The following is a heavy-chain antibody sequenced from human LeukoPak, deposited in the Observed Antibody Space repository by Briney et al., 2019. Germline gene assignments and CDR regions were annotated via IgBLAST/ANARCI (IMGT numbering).Heavy chain of an antibody. Sequence: GGSLRLSCAASGFTFSSYWMSWVRQAPGKGLEWVANIKQDGSEKYYVDSVKGRFTIPRDNAKNSLYLQMNSLRAEDTAVYYCARERQWLVRGGFDYWGQGTLVTVSS. CDR3: ARERQWLVRGGFDY. CDR1: GFTFSSYW. CDR2: IKQDGSEK. D-gene: IGHD6-19*01. V-gene: IGHV3-7*01. J-gene: IGHJ4*02.